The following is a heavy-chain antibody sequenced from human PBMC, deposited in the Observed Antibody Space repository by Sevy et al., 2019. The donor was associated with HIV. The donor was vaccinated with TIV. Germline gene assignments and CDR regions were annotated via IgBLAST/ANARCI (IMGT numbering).Heavy chain of an antibody. J-gene: IGHJ5*02. D-gene: IGHD3-3*01. V-gene: IGHV3-49*03. Sequence: GGSLRLSCTASGFTFRDYAMAWFRQTPGKGLEWVGVIRRKGYGGATDYAASVKGRFTISRDDSRSIASMEMNSLKTDDTAAYYCARDYDRRGGTYVSFDPWGQGTLVTVSS. CDR3: ARDYDRRGGTYVSFDP. CDR1: GFTFRDYA. CDR2: IRRKGYGGAT.